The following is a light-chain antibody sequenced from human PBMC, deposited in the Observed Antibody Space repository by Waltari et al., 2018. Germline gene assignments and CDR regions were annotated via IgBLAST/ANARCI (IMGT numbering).Light chain of an antibody. Sequence: QSVLTQPASVSGSPGQPITISCTGTNSDIGSYSYVSWYQQSPGKAPKLIIYDLTERPSGVSTRFSGSKSGNTASLTISGLQADDEADYFCSSYTGRGTVIFGRGTMVTVL. CDR3: SSYTGRGTVI. CDR2: DLT. V-gene: IGLV2-14*01. CDR1: NSDIGSYSY. J-gene: IGLJ2*01.